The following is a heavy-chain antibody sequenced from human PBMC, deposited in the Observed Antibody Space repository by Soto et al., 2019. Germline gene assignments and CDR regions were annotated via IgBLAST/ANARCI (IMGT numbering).Heavy chain of an antibody. CDR2: FDPEDGET. V-gene: IGHV1-24*01. D-gene: IGHD6-13*01. CDR3: PTSDRLAFIAAAGSNYFDY. Sequence: ASVKVSCKVSGYTLTELSMHWVRQAPGKGLEWMGGFDPEDGETIYAQKFQGRVTMTEDTSTDTAYMELSSLRSEDTAMYYCPTSDRLAFIAAAGSNYFDYWGQGTLVTVSS. J-gene: IGHJ4*02. CDR1: GYTLTELS.